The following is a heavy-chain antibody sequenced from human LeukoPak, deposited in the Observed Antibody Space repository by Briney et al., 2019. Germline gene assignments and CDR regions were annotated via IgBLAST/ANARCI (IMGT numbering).Heavy chain of an antibody. J-gene: IGHJ4*02. CDR1: GFTFSSYA. CDR2: ISGSGGST. Sequence: GGSLRLSCAAPGFTFSSYAMSWVCQAPGKGLEWVSAISGSGGSTYYADSVKGRFTISRDNSKNTLYLQMNSLRAEDTAVYYCAKDTHLGDFDYWGQGTLVTVSS. CDR3: AKDTHLGDFDY. V-gene: IGHV3-23*01. D-gene: IGHD3-16*01.